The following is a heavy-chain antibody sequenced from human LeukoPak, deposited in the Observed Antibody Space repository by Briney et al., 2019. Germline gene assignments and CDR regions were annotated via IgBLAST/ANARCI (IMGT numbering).Heavy chain of an antibody. CDR3: ARRTFDWLLYDNYFDY. CDR1: GGSISSSSYY. Sequence: SSETLSLTCTVSGGSISSSSYYWGWIRQPPGKGLEWIGSIYYSGSTYYNPSLKSRVTISVDTSKNQFSLKLSSVTAADTAVYYCARRTFDWLLYDNYFDYWGQGTLVTVSS. V-gene: IGHV4-39*07. CDR2: IYYSGST. D-gene: IGHD3-9*01. J-gene: IGHJ4*02.